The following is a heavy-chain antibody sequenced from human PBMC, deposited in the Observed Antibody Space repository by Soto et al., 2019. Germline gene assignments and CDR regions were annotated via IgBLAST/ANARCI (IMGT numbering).Heavy chain of an antibody. V-gene: IGHV4-39*01. D-gene: IGHD4-17*01. CDR1: GGSISSSSYY. J-gene: IGHJ4*02. CDR2: IYYSGST. CDR3: ARLDGYGDYAFDY. Sequence: XXTLSLPCTVCGGSISSSSYYWGFIRQPPGKGLEWIGSIYYSGSTYYNPSLKSRVTISVDTSKNQFSLKLSSVTAADTAVYYCARLDGYGDYAFDYWGQGTLVTVSS.